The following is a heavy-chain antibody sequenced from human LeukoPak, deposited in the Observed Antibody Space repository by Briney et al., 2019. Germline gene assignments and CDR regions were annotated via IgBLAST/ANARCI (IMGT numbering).Heavy chain of an antibody. D-gene: IGHD3-10*01. CDR2: ISAYNGNT. J-gene: IGHJ4*02. Sequence: ASVKVSCTASGYTFTSYGISWVRQAPGQGLEWMGWISAYNGNTNYAQKLQGRATMTTDTSTSTAYMELRSLRSDDTAVYYCAREARITMVRGVHVNFDYWGQGTLVTVSS. V-gene: IGHV1-18*04. CDR1: GYTFTSYG. CDR3: AREARITMVRGVHVNFDY.